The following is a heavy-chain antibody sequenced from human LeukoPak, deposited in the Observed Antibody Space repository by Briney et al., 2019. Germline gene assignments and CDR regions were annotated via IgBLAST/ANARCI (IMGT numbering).Heavy chain of an antibody. CDR1: GFTFSSYA. CDR2: ISYDGSNK. D-gene: IGHD6-19*01. Sequence: GGSLRLSCAASGFTFSSYAMHWVRQAPGKGLEWVAVISYDGSNKYYADSVKGRFTISRDNSKNTLYLQMNSLRAEDTAVYYCASATHIAVRPFDYWGQGTLDTVSS. CDR3: ASATHIAVRPFDY. J-gene: IGHJ4*02. V-gene: IGHV3-30*04.